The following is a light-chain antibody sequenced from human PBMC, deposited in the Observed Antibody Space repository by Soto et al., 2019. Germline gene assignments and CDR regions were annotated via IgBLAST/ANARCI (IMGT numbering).Light chain of an antibody. CDR1: SSNIGSTT. CDR2: NNN. CDR3: AAWDDSLNGVV. Sequence: QSALTQPPSASGTPGQRVTIACSGSSSNIGSTTVKWYQQLPGTAPKLLIYNNNQRPSGVPDRFSGSKSGTSASLAISGLQSEDEADYYCAAWDDSLNGVVFGGGTQLTVL. J-gene: IGLJ3*02. V-gene: IGLV1-44*01.